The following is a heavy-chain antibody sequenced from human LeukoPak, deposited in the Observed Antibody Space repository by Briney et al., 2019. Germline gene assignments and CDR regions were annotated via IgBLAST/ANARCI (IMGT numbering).Heavy chain of an antibody. CDR3: ARSRSVVVPGAFDI. CDR2: INPNSGGT. V-gene: IGHV1-2*02. J-gene: IGHJ3*02. D-gene: IGHD2-21*01. Sequence: GASVKVSCKASGYTFTSYYMHWVRQAPGQGLEWMGWINPNSGGTNYAQKFQGRVTMTRDTSISTAYMELSRLRSDDTAVYYCARSRSVVVPGAFDIWGQGTMVTVSS. CDR1: GYTFTSYY.